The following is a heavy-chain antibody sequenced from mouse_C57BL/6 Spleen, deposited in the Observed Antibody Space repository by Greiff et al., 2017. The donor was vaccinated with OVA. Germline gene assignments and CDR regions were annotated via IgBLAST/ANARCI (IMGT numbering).Heavy chain of an antibody. CDR2: IYPGDGDT. D-gene: IGHD1-1*01. CDR1: GYAFSSSW. V-gene: IGHV1-82*01. CDR3: ARGGITTVVAPFDY. J-gene: IGHJ2*01. Sequence: QVQLKESGPELVKPGASVKISCKASGYAFSSSWMNWVKQRPGKGLEWIGRIYPGDGDTNYNGKFKGKATLTADKSSSTAYMQLSSLTSEDSAVYFCARGGITTVVAPFDYWGQGTTLTVSS.